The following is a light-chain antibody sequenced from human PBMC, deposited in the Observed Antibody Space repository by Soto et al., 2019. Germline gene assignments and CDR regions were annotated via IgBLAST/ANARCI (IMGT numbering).Light chain of an antibody. Sequence: QSALTQPASVSGSPGQSITIYCTGTSSDIGGYNFVAWYQQHPGKAPKLMIYEVSNRPSGVSNRFSGSKSGNTASLTISGLQAEDEADYYCSSYTSSITVVFGGGTKLTVL. J-gene: IGLJ2*01. CDR1: SSDIGGYNF. CDR2: EVS. CDR3: SSYTSSITVV. V-gene: IGLV2-14*01.